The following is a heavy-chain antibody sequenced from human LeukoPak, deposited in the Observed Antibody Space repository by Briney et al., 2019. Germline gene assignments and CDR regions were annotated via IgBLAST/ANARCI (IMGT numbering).Heavy chain of an antibody. CDR1: GFTFSDYY. Sequence: GGSLRLSCAASGFTFSDYYMSWIRQAPGKGLEWVSDISSSSSYTNYADSVKGRITISRDNAKNSLYLQMNSLRAEDTAVYYCARDAHYDSSGYLPDYWGQGTLVTVSS. V-gene: IGHV3-11*05. CDR3: ARDAHYDSSGYLPDY. J-gene: IGHJ4*02. CDR2: ISSSSSYT. D-gene: IGHD3-22*01.